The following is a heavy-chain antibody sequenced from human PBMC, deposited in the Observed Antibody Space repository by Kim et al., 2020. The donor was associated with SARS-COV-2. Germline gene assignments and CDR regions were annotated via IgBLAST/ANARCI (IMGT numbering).Heavy chain of an antibody. D-gene: IGHD6-6*01. V-gene: IGHV3-23*01. Sequence: DSVKGRFTISRDNSKNTLYLQMNSLRAEDTAVYYCAKDSSYSSSSGGIDYWGQGTLVTVSS. CDR3: AKDSSYSSSSGGIDY. J-gene: IGHJ4*02.